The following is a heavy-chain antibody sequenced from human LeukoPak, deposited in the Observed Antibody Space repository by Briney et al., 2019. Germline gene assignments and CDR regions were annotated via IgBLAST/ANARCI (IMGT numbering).Heavy chain of an antibody. CDR2: IKSKTDGGTT. D-gene: IGHD4-17*01. J-gene: IGHJ3*02. Sequence: GGSLRLSCAASGFTFSNAWMSWVRQAPGKGLEWVGRIKSKTDGGTTDYAAPVNGRFTISRDDSKNTLYLQMNSLKTEGTAVYYCTTAGDYGDYLIWGQGTMVTVSS. V-gene: IGHV3-15*01. CDR1: GFTFSNAW. CDR3: TTAGDYGDYLI.